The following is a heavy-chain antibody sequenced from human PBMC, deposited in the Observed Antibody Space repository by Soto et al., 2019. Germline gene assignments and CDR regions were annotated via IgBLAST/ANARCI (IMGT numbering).Heavy chain of an antibody. J-gene: IGHJ4*02. CDR2: ISGSGGST. CDR1: GFTFSSYA. Sequence: GGSLRLSCAASGFTFSSYAMSWVRQAPGKGLEWVSAISGSGGSTYYADSVKGRFTISRDNSKNTLYLQMNSLRAEDTAVYYCAKDRRCSGGSCYSGFDYWGQGTLVTVSS. D-gene: IGHD2-15*01. CDR3: AKDRRCSGGSCYSGFDY. V-gene: IGHV3-23*01.